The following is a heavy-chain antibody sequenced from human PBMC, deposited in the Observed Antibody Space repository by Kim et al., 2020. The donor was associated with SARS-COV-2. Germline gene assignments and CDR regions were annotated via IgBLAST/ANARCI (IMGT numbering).Heavy chain of an antibody. CDR2: ST. CDR3: ARRYYYGMDV. J-gene: IGHJ6*02. V-gene: IGHV4-59*08. Sequence: STNYSPSLKSRVTISVDTSKNQFSLKLSSVTAADTAVYYCARRYYYGMDVWGQGTTVTVSS.